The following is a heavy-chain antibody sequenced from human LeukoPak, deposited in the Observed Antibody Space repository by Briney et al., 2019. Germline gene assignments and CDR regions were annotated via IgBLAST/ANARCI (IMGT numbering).Heavy chain of an antibody. V-gene: IGHV1-8*02. CDR3: ARDGGTVTTSLYYYYGMDV. D-gene: IGHD4-17*01. CDR2: MNPNSGNT. CDR1: GYTFTSYG. J-gene: IGHJ6*02. Sequence: ASVKVSCKASGYTFTSYGISWVRQAPGQGLEWMGWMNPNSGNTGYAQKFQGRVTMTRNTSISTAYMELSSLRSEDTAVYYCARDGGTVTTSLYYYYGMDVWGQGTTVTVSS.